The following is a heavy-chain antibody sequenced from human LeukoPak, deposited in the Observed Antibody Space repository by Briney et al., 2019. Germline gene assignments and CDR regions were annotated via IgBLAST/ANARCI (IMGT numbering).Heavy chain of an antibody. CDR2: TNWNGGST. Sequence: PGGSLRLSCAASGFTFDDYGMSWVRQAPGKGLEWVPGTNWNGGSTGYADSVKGRFTISRDNAKNSLYLQMNSLRAEDTALYYCARSYYGSGSYYNPSDYWGQGTLVTVSS. J-gene: IGHJ4*02. CDR1: GFTFDDYG. V-gene: IGHV3-20*04. CDR3: ARSYYGSGSYYNPSDY. D-gene: IGHD3-10*01.